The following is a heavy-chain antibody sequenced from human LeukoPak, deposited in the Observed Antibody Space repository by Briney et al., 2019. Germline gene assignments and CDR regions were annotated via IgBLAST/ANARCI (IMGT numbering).Heavy chain of an antibody. CDR3: PREGPGSSGWFVDY. Sequence: ASVTVCFNASGYIFTDYYMHWVRQSPGQGLEWMGWINPHSGGTKYAQKVQGRVTMTSATDITTAYLEVRRLRSGATDVYYCPREGPGSSGWFVDYWGQGTLVSVSS. D-gene: IGHD6-19*01. CDR2: INPHSGGT. J-gene: IGHJ4*02. V-gene: IGHV1-2*02. CDR1: GYIFTDYY.